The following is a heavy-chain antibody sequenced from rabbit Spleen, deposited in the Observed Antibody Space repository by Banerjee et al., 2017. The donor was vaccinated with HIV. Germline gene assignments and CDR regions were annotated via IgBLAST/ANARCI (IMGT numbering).Heavy chain of an antibody. Sequence: QEQLVESGGGLVTPGASLTLTCTASGFSFSSSYDMCWVRQAPGKGLEWIGCIYTGNFKTYYASWAKGRFTISKSSSTTVTLQMTSLTAADTATYFCARDVGSYDYIDVYFNLWGQGTLVTVS. CDR1: GFSFSSSYD. J-gene: IGHJ4*01. CDR3: ARDVGSYDYIDVYFNL. CDR2: IYTGNFKT. D-gene: IGHD6-1*01. V-gene: IGHV1S45*01.